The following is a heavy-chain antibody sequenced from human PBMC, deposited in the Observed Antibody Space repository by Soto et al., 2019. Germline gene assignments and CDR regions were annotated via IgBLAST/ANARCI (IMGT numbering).Heavy chain of an antibody. CDR1: GYTFTSYD. CDR2: MNPNSGNT. CDR3: ARGNYDFWSGYYDNYFDY. D-gene: IGHD3-3*01. J-gene: IGHJ4*02. V-gene: IGHV1-8*01. Sequence: QVQLVQSGAEVKKPGASVKVSCKASGYTFTSYDINWVRQATGQGLEWMGWMNPNSGNTGYAQKFQGRVTMTRNTSISTAYMELSSLRSEDTAVYCCARGNYDFWSGYYDNYFDYWGQGTLVTVSS.